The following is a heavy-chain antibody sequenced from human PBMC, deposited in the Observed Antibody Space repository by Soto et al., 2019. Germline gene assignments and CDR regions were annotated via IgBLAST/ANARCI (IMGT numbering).Heavy chain of an antibody. CDR1: GLTPSNYY. CDR3: ARSSLTYFDF. Sequence: PGGSLRRAWTASGLTPSNYYTIWIRQAPGKGLEWLAYISGSGSTTYYTDSVKGRFAISRDNARTSLYLQINSLRVEDSAVYYCARSSLTYFDFWGQGTLVTVSS. J-gene: IGHJ4*02. CDR2: ISGSGSTT. V-gene: IGHV3-11*01.